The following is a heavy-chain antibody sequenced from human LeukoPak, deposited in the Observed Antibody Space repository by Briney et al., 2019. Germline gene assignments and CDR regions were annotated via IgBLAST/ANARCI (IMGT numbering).Heavy chain of an antibody. Sequence: PSETLSLTCTVSGGSIRSSYYYWGWIRQPPRKGLEWIGSNYDSGSTYYNPSLKSRVTISVDRSKNQFSLKLSSVTAADTAVYYCARGAGIAAAGTRPDAFDIWGQGTMVTVSS. D-gene: IGHD6-13*01. V-gene: IGHV4-39*07. J-gene: IGHJ3*02. CDR2: NYDSGST. CDR3: ARGAGIAAAGTRPDAFDI. CDR1: GGSIRSSYYY.